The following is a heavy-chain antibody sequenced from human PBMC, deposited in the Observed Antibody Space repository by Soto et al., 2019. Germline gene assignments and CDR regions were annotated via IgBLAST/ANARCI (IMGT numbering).Heavy chain of an antibody. CDR2: ISGSGGST. V-gene: IGHV3-23*01. Sequence: GGSLRLSCAASGFTFSSYAMSWVRQAPGKGLEWVSAISGSGGSTYYADSVKGRFTISRDNSKNTLYLQMNSLRAEDTAVYYCAKVRGSGYYINYYYYGMDVWGQGTTVTVSS. D-gene: IGHD3-22*01. J-gene: IGHJ6*02. CDR1: GFTFSSYA. CDR3: AKVRGSGYYINYYYYGMDV.